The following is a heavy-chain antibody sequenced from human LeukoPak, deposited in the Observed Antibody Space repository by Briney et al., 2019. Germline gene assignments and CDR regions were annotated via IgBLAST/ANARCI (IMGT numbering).Heavy chain of an antibody. CDR1: GFTVSSNY. CDR3: ARDRIAAAGTHLRYYFDY. J-gene: IGHJ4*02. D-gene: IGHD6-13*01. CDR2: IYSGGST. Sequence: GGSLRLSCAASGFTVSSNYMSWVRQAPGKGLEWVSVIYSGGSTYYADSVKGRFTISRDNSKNTLYLQMNSLRAEDTAVYYCARDRIAAAGTHLRYYFDYWGQGTLVTVSS. V-gene: IGHV3-53*01.